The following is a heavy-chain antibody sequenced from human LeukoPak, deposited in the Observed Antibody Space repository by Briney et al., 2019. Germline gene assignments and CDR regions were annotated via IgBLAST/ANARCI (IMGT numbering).Heavy chain of an antibody. CDR2: ISPSDSDT. CDR1: GYSFTNFW. Sequence: GESLKISCKGTGYSFTNFWIGWVRQPPGKGLEYLGGISPSDSDTRYNPSFEGQVSISADKSLTSAYLQWSTLNPSHPPTYFCSRRTEGAGGGWFFDHWGQGTLVTVSS. D-gene: IGHD2-21*01. V-gene: IGHV5-51*01. J-gene: IGHJ4*02. CDR3: SRRTEGAGGGWFFDH.